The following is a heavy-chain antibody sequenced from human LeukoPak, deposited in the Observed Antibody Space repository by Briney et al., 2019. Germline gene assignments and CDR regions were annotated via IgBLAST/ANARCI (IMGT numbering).Heavy chain of an antibody. J-gene: IGHJ4*02. CDR3: ARPRAEYSSSSGFDY. CDR2: IYYSGST. V-gene: IGHV4-59*01. Sequence: SETLSLTCNVSGGSISSYYWSWIRQPPGKGLEWIGYIYYSGSTNYNPSLKSRVTISVDTSKNQFSLKLSSVTAADTAVYYCARPRAEYSSSSGFDYWGQGALVTVSS. CDR1: GGSISSYY. D-gene: IGHD6-6*01.